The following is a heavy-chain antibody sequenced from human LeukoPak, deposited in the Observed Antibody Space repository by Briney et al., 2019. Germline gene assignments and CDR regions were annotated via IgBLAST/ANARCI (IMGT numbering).Heavy chain of an antibody. CDR2: VYYTGST. CDR1: GGSVTGYY. CDR3: ARGWSLDY. D-gene: IGHD3-3*01. Sequence: SETLSLTCTVSGGSVTGYYRNWIRQPPGKGLDWIGYVYYTGSTKYNPSLKSRVTISVDTSKNLFSLNVSSVTDVDTAVYYCARGWSLDYWGQGTLVTVSA. V-gene: IGHV4-59*08. J-gene: IGHJ4*02.